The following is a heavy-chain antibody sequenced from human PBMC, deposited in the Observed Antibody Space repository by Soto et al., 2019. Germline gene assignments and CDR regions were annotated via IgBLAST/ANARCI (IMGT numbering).Heavy chain of an antibody. CDR3: ARLGTMVRGVMSYYYYGMDV. V-gene: IGHV5-51*01. Sequence: PVESLKISCKGSGYSFTSYWIGWVRQMPGKGLEWMGIIYPGDSDTRYSPSFQGQVTISADKSISTAYLQWSSLKASDTAMYYCARLGTMVRGVMSYYYYGMDVWGQGTTVTVSS. D-gene: IGHD3-10*01. CDR2: IYPGDSDT. J-gene: IGHJ6*02. CDR1: GYSFTSYW.